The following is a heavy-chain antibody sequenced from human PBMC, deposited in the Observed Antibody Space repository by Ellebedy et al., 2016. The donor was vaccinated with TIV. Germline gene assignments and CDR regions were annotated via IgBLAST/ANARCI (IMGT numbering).Heavy chain of an antibody. CDR2: IIPIFGTA. J-gene: IGHJ6*02. D-gene: IGHD6-13*01. Sequence: SVKVSXKASRGTFSSYAISWVRQAPGQGLEWMGGIIPIFGTANYAQKFQGRVTITADESTSTAYMELSSLRSEDTAVYYCARVRYYSSSWYTGYYYYGMDVWGQGTTVTVSS. CDR3: ARVRYYSSSWYTGYYYYGMDV. CDR1: RGTFSSYA. V-gene: IGHV1-69*13.